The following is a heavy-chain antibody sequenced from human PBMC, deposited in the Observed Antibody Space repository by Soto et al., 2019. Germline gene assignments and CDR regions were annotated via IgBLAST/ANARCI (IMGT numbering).Heavy chain of an antibody. CDR2: INPGGGST. CDR3: ARDREGYYDSSGFDP. J-gene: IGHJ5*02. CDR1: ESTFTSYY. V-gene: IGHV1-46*01. D-gene: IGHD3-22*01. Sequence: ASVKVSCKASESTFTSYYMHWVHWVRQAPGQGLEWMGIINPGGGSTTYAQKFQGRVTMTRDTSTNTVYMELSSLRSEDTAVYYCARDREGYYDSSGFDPWGQGTLVTVS.